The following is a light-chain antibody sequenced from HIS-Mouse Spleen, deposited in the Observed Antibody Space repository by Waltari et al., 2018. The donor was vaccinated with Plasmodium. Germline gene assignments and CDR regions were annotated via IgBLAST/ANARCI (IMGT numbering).Light chain of an antibody. CDR3: CSYAGSSTYV. V-gene: IGLV2-23*01. CDR1: SSDVGSYNL. Sequence: QSALTQPASVSGSPGQSITISCTGTSSDVGSYNLVSWYQQYPGKAPKLMIYEGSKRPSGVSNRFSGSKAGNTASRTISGLQAEDEADYYCCSYAGSSTYVFGTGTKVTVL. J-gene: IGLJ1*01. CDR2: EGS.